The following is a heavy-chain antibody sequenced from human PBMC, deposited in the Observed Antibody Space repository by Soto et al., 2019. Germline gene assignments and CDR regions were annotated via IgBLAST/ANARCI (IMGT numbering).Heavy chain of an antibody. D-gene: IGHD2-15*01. Sequence: QVQLVQAGAEVKKPGASVKVSCKASGYTFTSYYLHRVRQAPGQGLEWMGINNPSAGCTSYVQKIEGRITVARETSTSQFYLELRSPRSVHTSVYYSTRASCGGGSCYQADYWWQGTLVTVSS. V-gene: IGHV1-46*03. CDR2: NNPSAGCT. CDR1: GYTFTSYY. CDR3: TRASCGGGSCYQADY. J-gene: IGHJ4*02.